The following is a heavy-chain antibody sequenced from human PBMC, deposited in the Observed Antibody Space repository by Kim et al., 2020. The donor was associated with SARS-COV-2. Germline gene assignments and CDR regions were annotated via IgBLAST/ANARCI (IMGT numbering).Heavy chain of an antibody. D-gene: IGHD6-19*01. V-gene: IGHV3-30-3*01. J-gene: IGHJ4*02. CDR3: ARSSSGWYGY. CDR1: GFTFSSYA. CDR2: ISYDGSNK. Sequence: GGSLRLSCAASGFTFSSYAMHWVRQAPGKGLEWVAVISYDGSNKYYADSVKGRFTISRDNSKNTLYLQMNSLRAEDTAVYYCARSSSGWYGYWGQGTLVTVSS.